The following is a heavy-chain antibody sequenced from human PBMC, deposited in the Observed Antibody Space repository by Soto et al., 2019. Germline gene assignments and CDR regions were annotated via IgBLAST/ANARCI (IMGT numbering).Heavy chain of an antibody. J-gene: IGHJ6*02. CDR2: IYYSGST. D-gene: IGHD3-16*01. CDR3: ATGGRAYYYYYGMDV. V-gene: IGHV4-61*01. CDR1: GGSVSSGSYY. Sequence: PSETLSLTCTVSGGSVSSGSYYWSWIRQPPGKGLEWIGYIYYSGSTNYNPSLKSRVTISVDTSKNQFSLKLSSVTAADTAVYYCATGGRAYYYYYGMDVWGQGTTVTISS.